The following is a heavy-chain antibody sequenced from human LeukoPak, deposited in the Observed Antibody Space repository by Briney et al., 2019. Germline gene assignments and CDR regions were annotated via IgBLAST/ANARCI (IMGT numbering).Heavy chain of an antibody. CDR3: AIDCRSLEWLH. Sequence: SETLSLTCTVSGGSISSGDYYWSWIRQPPGKGLEWIGYIYYSGSTYYNPSLKSRVTISVDTSKNQFSLKLSSVTAADTAVYYGAIDCRSLEWLHWGQGTLVTVSS. CDR1: GGSISSGDYY. J-gene: IGHJ4*02. D-gene: IGHD3-3*01. CDR2: IYYSGST. V-gene: IGHV4-30-4*08.